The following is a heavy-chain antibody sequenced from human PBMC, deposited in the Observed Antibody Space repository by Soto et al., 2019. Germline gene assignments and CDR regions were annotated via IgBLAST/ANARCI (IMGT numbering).Heavy chain of an antibody. V-gene: IGHV4-59*08. J-gene: IGHJ4*02. Sequence: SETLSLTCTVSGGSISSYCWSWIRQPPGKGLEWIGYIYYSGSTNYNPSLKSRVTISVDTSKNQFSLKLSSVTAADTAVYYCARHPALSPGPWVDWGQGTLVTVSS. CDR3: ARHPALSPGPWVD. D-gene: IGHD3-16*02. CDR1: GGSISSYC. CDR2: IYYSGST.